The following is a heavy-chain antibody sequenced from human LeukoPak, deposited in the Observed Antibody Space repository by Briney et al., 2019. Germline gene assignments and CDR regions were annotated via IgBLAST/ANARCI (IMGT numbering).Heavy chain of an antibody. J-gene: IGHJ4*02. V-gene: IGHV4-39*01. CDR3: ARHTSVAGPFDY. CDR1: GGSISSRSSF. CDR2: IYDSETT. Sequence: PSETLPLTCTVSGGSISSRSSFWGWIRQPPGKGLDWIGSIYDSETTSYNPSLKSRVTISVDTSKNQSSLKLSSVTAADTAVYYCARHTSVAGPFDYWGQGTLVTVSS. D-gene: IGHD6-19*01.